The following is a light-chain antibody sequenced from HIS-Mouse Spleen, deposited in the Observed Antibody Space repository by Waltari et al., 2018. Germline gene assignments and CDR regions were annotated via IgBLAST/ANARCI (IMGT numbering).Light chain of an antibody. V-gene: IGLV3-10*01. CDR2: EDS. J-gene: IGLJ2*01. CDR1: ALPKNY. Sequence: SYELTQPPSVSVSPGQTASITCSGDALPKNYAYWYQQKSGQAPVLVIYEDSKRPSGIPERFSGSSSGTMATWTISGAQVEDEADYYCYSTDSSGNHRVFGGGTKLTVL. CDR3: YSTDSSGNHRV.